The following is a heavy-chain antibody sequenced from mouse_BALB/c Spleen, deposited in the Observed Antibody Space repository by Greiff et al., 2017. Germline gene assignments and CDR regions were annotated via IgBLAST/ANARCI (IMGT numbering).Heavy chain of an antibody. J-gene: IGHJ2*01. Sequence: VQLKQSGAELVRSGASVKLSCTASGFNIKDYYMHWVKQRPEQGLEWIGWIDPENGDTEYAPKFQGKATMTADTSSNTAYLQLSSLTSEDTAVYYCNALGGNYFPFDYWGQGTTLTVSS. CDR2: IDPENGDT. D-gene: IGHD2-1*01. V-gene: IGHV14-4*02. CDR3: NALGGNYFPFDY. CDR1: GFNIKDYY.